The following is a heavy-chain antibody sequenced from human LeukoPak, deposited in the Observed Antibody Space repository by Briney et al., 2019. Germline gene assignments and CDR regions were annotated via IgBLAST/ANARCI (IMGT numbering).Heavy chain of an antibody. J-gene: IGHJ5*02. CDR2: IYPDDSET. Sequence: GESLKISCKGSGYSFTTYWIAWVRQMPGKGREWMGIIYPDDSETRYSPSFQGQVTISADESISTAYLQWSSLKASDTAMYYCARRGSGWQKTHNWFDPWGQGTLVTVSS. D-gene: IGHD6-19*01. CDR1: GYSFTTYW. CDR3: ARRGSGWQKTHNWFDP. V-gene: IGHV5-51*01.